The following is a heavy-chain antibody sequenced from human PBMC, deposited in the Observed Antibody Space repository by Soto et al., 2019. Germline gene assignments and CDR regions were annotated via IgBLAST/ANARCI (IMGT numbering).Heavy chain of an antibody. Sequence: PSETVSLTCTVSGGSLSSGGYYWSWIRQHPGKGLEWIGYIYYSGSTYYNPSLKSRVTISVDTSKNQFSLKLSSVTAADTAVYYWGRDGLVPRYCAWTLDYWGQGPLGSLSS. CDR2: IYYSGST. CDR3: GRDGLVPRYCAWTLDY. V-gene: IGHV4-31*02. J-gene: IGHJ4*02. D-gene: IGHD3-9*01. CDR1: GGSLSSGGYY.